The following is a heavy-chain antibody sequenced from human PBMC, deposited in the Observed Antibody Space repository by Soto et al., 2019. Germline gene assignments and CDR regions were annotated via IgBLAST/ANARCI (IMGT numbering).Heavy chain of an antibody. V-gene: IGHV4-59*01. J-gene: IGHJ4*02. CDR2: IYYSGST. CDR1: GGSISSYY. CDR3: ARDDYDSSGYYYVDY. Sequence: SETLSLTSTVAGGSISSYYWSWIRQPPGKGLEWIGYIYYSGSTNYNPSLKSRVTISVDTSKNQFSLKLSSVTAADTAVYFCARDDYDSSGYYYVDYWGQGTLVTVSS. D-gene: IGHD3-22*01.